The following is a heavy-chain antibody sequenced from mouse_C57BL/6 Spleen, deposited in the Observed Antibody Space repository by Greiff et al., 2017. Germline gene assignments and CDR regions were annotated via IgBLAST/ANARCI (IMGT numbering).Heavy chain of an antibody. CDR2: FHPYNDDT. Sequence: QVQLKESGAELVKPGASVKMSCKASGYTFTTYPIEWMKQNHGKSLEWIGNFHPYNDDTKYNEKFKGKATLTVEKTSSTVYLELSRLTSDDSAVYYCAREYYGSSHWYFDVWGTGTTVTVSS. J-gene: IGHJ1*03. V-gene: IGHV1-47*01. D-gene: IGHD1-1*01. CDR3: AREYYGSSHWYFDV. CDR1: GYTFTTYP.